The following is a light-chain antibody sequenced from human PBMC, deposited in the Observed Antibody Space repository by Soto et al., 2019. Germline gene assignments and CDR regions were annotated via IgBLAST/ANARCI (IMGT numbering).Light chain of an antibody. CDR3: SSYTSSSTLVV. CDR1: SSDVGGYNY. J-gene: IGLJ2*01. CDR2: DVS. V-gene: IGLV2-14*01. Sequence: SALTQPDSVSGSPGQSITISCTGTSSDVGGYNYVSWYQQHPGKAPKLMIYDVSNRPSGVSNRFSGSKSGNTASLTISGLQAEDEADYYCSSYTSSSTLVVFGGGTKLTVL.